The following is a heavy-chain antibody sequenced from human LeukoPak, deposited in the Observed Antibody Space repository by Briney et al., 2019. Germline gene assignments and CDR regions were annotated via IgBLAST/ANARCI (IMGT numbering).Heavy chain of an antibody. D-gene: IGHD3-9*01. CDR2: IYYSGST. CDR3: ARSRTYYDILTGYRPFDY. J-gene: IGHJ4*02. Sequence: SETLSLTCTVSGGSISSSYYYWGWIRQPPGKGLEWIGSIYYSGSTYYNPSLKSRVTISVDTSKNQFSLKLSSVTAADTAVYYCARSRTYYDILTGYRPFDYWGQGTLVTVSS. V-gene: IGHV4-39*01. CDR1: GGSISSSYYY.